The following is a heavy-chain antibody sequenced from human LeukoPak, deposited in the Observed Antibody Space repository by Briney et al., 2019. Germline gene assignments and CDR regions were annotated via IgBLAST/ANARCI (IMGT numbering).Heavy chain of an antibody. CDR3: ARDYYDSSGYSRFDP. V-gene: IGHV1-2*02. CDR1: GYTFTGYY. CDR2: INPNSGGT. D-gene: IGHD3-22*01. J-gene: IGHJ5*02. Sequence: ASVKVSCKASGYTFTGYYMHWVRQAPGQGLEWMLCINPNSGGTDYAQKFQGRVTMTRDTSISTAYMEVSRLRSDDTAVYYCARDYYDSSGYSRFDPWGQGTLVTVSS.